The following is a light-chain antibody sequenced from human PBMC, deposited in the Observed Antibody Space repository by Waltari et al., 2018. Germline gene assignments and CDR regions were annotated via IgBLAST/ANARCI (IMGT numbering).Light chain of an antibody. J-gene: IGLJ2*01. CDR3: QVWDNFSNHVI. Sequence: SYWLFQPPSVSVAPGQTARITCGGKDIGSKSVQWYQQKPGQAPVLVVSDDSDRPSGIPERFSGSKPGNTATLTTNRVEAGDEADYYCQVWDNFSNHVIFGGGTKLTGL. CDR2: DDS. V-gene: IGLV3-21*02. CDR1: DIGSKS.